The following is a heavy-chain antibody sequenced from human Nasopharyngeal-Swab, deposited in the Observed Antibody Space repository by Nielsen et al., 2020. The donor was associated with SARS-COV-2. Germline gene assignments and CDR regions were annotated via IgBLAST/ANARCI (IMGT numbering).Heavy chain of an antibody. Sequence: ASVKVSCKASGYTFTSYAMHWVRQAPGQRLEWMGWINAGNGNTKYSQKFQGRVTITRDTSASTAYMELSSLRSEDTAVYYCAGGVVAVAGPDFDYWGQGTLVTVSS. CDR3: AGGVVAVAGPDFDY. D-gene: IGHD6-19*01. CDR2: INAGNGNT. V-gene: IGHV1-3*01. J-gene: IGHJ4*02. CDR1: GYTFTSYA.